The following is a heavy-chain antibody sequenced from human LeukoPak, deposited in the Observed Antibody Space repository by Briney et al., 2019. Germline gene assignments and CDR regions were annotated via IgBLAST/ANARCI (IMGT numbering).Heavy chain of an antibody. V-gene: IGHV1-46*01. Sequence: GASVKVSCKASGYTFTGYYMHWVRQAPGQGLEWMGWINPSGGSTTYAQKFQGRVTMTRDMSTRTVYMELSSLRSEDTAVYYCARDGWYSVSQIPLTGFDMWGQGTMVTVSS. D-gene: IGHD1-26*01. CDR1: GYTFTGYY. CDR2: INPSGGST. CDR3: ARDGWYSVSQIPLTGFDM. J-gene: IGHJ3*02.